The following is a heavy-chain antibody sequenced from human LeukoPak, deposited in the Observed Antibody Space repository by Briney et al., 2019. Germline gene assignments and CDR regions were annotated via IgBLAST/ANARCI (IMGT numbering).Heavy chain of an antibody. Sequence: GGSLRLSCAASGFTFSNAWMSWVRQAPGKGLEWVGRNKSKTDGGTADYAAPVKGRFTISRDDSKDALYLQMNSLKTEDTAVYYRAGSKYYYGSGSYYDYYYYGMDVWGQGTTVTVSS. CDR3: AGSKYYYGSGSYYDYYYYGMDV. J-gene: IGHJ6*02. CDR2: NKSKTDGGTA. D-gene: IGHD3-10*01. CDR1: GFTFSNAW. V-gene: IGHV3-15*01.